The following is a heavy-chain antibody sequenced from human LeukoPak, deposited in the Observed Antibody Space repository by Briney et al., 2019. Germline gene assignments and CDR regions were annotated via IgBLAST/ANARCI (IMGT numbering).Heavy chain of an antibody. J-gene: IGHJ4*02. V-gene: IGHV4-38-2*01. D-gene: IGHD4-17*01. CDR1: GYSISSGYY. Sequence: SETLSLTCAVSGYSISSGYYWGWIRQPPGKGLEWIGSIYHSGSTYYNPSLKSRVTISVDTSKNQFSLRLSSVTAADTAVYYCARVGYGDAIDYWGQGTLVTVSS. CDR3: ARVGYGDAIDY. CDR2: IYHSGST.